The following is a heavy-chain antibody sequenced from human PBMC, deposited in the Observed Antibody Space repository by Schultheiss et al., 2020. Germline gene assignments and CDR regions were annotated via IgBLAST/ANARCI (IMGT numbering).Heavy chain of an antibody. Sequence: GGSLRLSCTASGFTFGDYAMSWFRQAPGKGLEWVSAISGSGGSTYYADSVKGRFTISRDNAKNSLYLQMNSLRAEDTAVYYCARGRGNFDYWGQGTLVTVSS. CDR2: ISGSGGST. J-gene: IGHJ4*02. CDR1: GFTFGDYA. V-gene: IGHV3-23*01. D-gene: IGHD3-16*01. CDR3: ARGRGNFDY.